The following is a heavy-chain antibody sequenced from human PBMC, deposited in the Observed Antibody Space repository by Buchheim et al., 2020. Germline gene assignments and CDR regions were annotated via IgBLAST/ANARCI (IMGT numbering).Heavy chain of an antibody. D-gene: IGHD2-2*01. CDR3: ARQVPGYSSTAQFDS. Sequence: QVTLRESGPALVKPTQTLTLTCSFSGFSLTTVGMRVNWIRQPPGKALEWLARIDWDDDKFYSPSLKARLAISRDTSKNQAGLIMTNMDPVDTATYFCARQVPGYSSTAQFDSWGQGIL. J-gene: IGHJ4*02. CDR2: IDWDDDK. CDR1: GFSLTTVGMR. V-gene: IGHV2-70*04.